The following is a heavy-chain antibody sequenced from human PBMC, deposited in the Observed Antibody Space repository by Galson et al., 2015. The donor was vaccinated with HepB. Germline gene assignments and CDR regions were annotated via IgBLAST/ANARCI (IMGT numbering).Heavy chain of an antibody. Sequence: SVKVSCKASGGAFSSYAISWVRQAPGQGLEWMGGIIPILGIANYAQKFQGRVTITADKSTSTAYMELSSLRSEDTAVYYCARDQGGYGTGPALAPNWFDPWGQGTLVTVSS. CDR1: GGAFSSYA. CDR2: IIPILGIA. D-gene: IGHD5-12*01. CDR3: ARDQGGYGTGPALAPNWFDP. V-gene: IGHV1-69*10. J-gene: IGHJ5*02.